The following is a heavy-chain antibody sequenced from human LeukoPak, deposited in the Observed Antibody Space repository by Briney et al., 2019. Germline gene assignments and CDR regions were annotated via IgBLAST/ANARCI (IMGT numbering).Heavy chain of an antibody. Sequence: SETLSLTCAVYGGSFSGYYWSWIRQPPGKGLEWIGEINHSGSTNYNPSLKSRVTISVDTSKNQFTLKLSSVPAADTAVYYCARGQGIAARRGWDYWGQGTLVTASS. J-gene: IGHJ4*02. V-gene: IGHV4-34*01. CDR2: INHSGST. D-gene: IGHD6-6*01. CDR3: ARGQGIAARRGWDY. CDR1: GGSFSGYY.